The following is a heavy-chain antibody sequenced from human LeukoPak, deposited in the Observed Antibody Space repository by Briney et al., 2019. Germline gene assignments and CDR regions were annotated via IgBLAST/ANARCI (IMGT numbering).Heavy chain of an antibody. D-gene: IGHD1-26*01. J-gene: IGHJ4*02. Sequence: GGSLGISCAASGFTFSDHYMDWVRQAPGKGLEWLSQIRNKANSYTTFYVASVKGRFTISRDDSKSSLYLQMNSLKTEDTAVYYCTGVGSTIWGQGPLDTVSS. CDR1: GFTFSDHY. V-gene: IGHV3-72*01. CDR2: IRNKANSYTT. CDR3: TGVGSTI.